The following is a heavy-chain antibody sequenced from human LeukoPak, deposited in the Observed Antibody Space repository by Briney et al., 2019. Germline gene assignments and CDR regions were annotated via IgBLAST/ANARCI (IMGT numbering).Heavy chain of an antibody. CDR2: IYYSGST. CDR3: ARSQYSYDFFDY. CDR1: GSSVSYYY. J-gene: IGHJ4*02. V-gene: IGHV4-59*08. Sequence: SETLSLTCSVSGSSVSYYYWTWIRQPPGKGLEWIGSIYYSGSTNYNPSLKSRVTISVDTSKNQFSLKLSSVTAADTAMYYCARSQYSYDFFDYWGQGTLVTVSS. D-gene: IGHD5-18*01.